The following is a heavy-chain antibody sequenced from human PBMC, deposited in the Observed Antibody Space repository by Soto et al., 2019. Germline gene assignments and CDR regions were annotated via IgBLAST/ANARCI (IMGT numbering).Heavy chain of an antibody. CDR1: GGSISSSSYY. V-gene: IGHV4-39*07. CDR2: IYNSGST. D-gene: IGHD3-10*01. CDR3: AFYYYCSGSYYSYYYGMDV. J-gene: IGHJ6*02. Sequence: PSETLSLTCTVSGGSISSSSYYWGWIRQPPGKGLERIGSIYNSGSTYYNPSLKSRVTISVDRSKNQFSLKLSSVTAADTAVYYCAFYYYCSGSYYSYYYGMDVWGQGTAVTVSS.